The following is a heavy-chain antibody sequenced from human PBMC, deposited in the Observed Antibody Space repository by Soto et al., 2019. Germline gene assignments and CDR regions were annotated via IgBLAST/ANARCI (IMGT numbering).Heavy chain of an antibody. CDR3: AKDPIPYSVTYPGD. D-gene: IGHD1-26*01. Sequence: GGSLRLSCAASGFTFSSNGMHWVRQAPGKGLEWVAVISYDGSNKYYADSAKGRFTISRDNPKNTLYLQMNSLRAEDTAVYYCAKDPIPYSVTYPGDWGQGTLVTVSS. V-gene: IGHV3-30*18. J-gene: IGHJ4*02. CDR2: ISYDGSNK. CDR1: GFTFSSNG.